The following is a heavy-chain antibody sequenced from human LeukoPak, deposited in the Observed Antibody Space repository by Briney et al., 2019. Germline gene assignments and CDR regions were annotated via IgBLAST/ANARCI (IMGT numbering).Heavy chain of an antibody. Sequence: TGGSLRLSCAASGFTVSSNYMSWVRQAPGKGLEWVSVIYSGGSTYYADSVKGRFTISRDNAKNTLYLQMNSLRAEDTAVYYCARASRYSSSWYTNWGQGTLVTVSS. J-gene: IGHJ4*02. CDR1: GFTVSSNY. CDR2: IYSGGST. D-gene: IGHD6-13*01. V-gene: IGHV3-53*01. CDR3: ARASRYSSSWYTN.